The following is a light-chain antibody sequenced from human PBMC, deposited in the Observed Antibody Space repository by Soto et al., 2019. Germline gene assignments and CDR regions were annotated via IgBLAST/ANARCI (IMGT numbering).Light chain of an antibody. Sequence: IVMTHSPATLSVSPWERSTIYYSASQSVSSNLAWYQQKPGQAPRLLIYGASKRATGIPDRFSGSGSGTDFSLTISRLEPEDFAVYYCQQYGSSPRTFGQGTKVDIK. J-gene: IGKJ1*01. CDR2: GAS. V-gene: IGKV3-20*01. CDR3: QQYGSSPRT. CDR1: QSVSSN.